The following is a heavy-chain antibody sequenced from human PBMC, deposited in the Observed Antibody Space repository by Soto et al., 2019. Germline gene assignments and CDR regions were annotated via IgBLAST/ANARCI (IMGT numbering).Heavy chain of an antibody. J-gene: IGHJ4*02. Sequence: GGSLRLSCAGSGFTFSDHDMDWVRQPPGKGLEWVGRTRNKANSYTTDYAASVKCRFSISRDDSRNSLYLQMNSLKTEDKAVYYCARRYYDTSGYYYFFNYWGQGTLVTVSS. CDR3: ARRYYDTSGYYYFFNY. CDR1: GFTFSDHD. D-gene: IGHD3-22*01. CDR2: TRNKANSYTT. V-gene: IGHV3-72*01.